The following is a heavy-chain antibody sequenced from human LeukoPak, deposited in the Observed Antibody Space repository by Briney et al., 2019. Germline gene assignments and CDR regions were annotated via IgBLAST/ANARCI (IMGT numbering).Heavy chain of an antibody. CDR2: IYYSAST. D-gene: IGHD2-15*01. CDR3: ATLVVLAGTPSIDC. V-gene: IGHV4-39*01. J-gene: IGHJ4*02. Sequence: KTSETLSPTCTVSGGSISSSSHYWGWIRQPPGKGLEWIGSIYYSASTFYNPSLKGRVTMSVDTSKNQFSLKLRSVTAADTAMYYCATLVVLAGTPSIDCWGQGTLVTVSS. CDR1: GGSISSSSHY.